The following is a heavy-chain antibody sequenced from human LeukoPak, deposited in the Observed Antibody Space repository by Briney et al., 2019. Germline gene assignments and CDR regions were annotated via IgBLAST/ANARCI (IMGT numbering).Heavy chain of an antibody. V-gene: IGHV4-59*08. CDR3: ARLHDTSGYYLNWFDP. Sequence: SETLSLTCTVSGGSISSFFWSWIRQPPGKGLEWIGYLSYSGSTDYNPSLKSRVTIPVDTSKNQLSLKLRSVTAADTAAYYCARLHDTSGYYLNWFDPWGQGTLVTVSS. CDR2: LSYSGST. D-gene: IGHD3-22*01. CDR1: GGSISSFF. J-gene: IGHJ5*02.